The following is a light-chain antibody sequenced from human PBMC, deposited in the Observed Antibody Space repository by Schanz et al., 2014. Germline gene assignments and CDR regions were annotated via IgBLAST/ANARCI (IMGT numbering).Light chain of an antibody. CDR3: QQYGSSPRT. Sequence: EIVLTQSPGTLSLSPGDVATLYCRASQSVAGDHLAWYFQRPGQAPILLISGASNRATGIPPKFRGSGSGTDFTLTISRLEPEDFAVYYCQQYGSSPRTFGQGTKVEIK. CDR2: GAS. CDR1: QSVAGDH. V-gene: IGKV3-20*01. J-gene: IGKJ1*01.